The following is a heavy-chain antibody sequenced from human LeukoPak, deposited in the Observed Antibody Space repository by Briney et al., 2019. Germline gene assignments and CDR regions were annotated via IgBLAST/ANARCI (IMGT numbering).Heavy chain of an antibody. CDR3: AREASIYSAGWYDAFNI. V-gene: IGHV3-53*01. Sequence: GGSLRLSCAASGFTVSSNYMSWVRQAPGKGLEWVSVIYSGGSTYYADSVKGRFTISRDNSKNTLYLQMNSLRAEDTAVYYCAREASIYSAGWYDAFNIWGQGTMVPVSS. CDR1: GFTVSSNY. J-gene: IGHJ3*02. D-gene: IGHD6-19*01. CDR2: IYSGGST.